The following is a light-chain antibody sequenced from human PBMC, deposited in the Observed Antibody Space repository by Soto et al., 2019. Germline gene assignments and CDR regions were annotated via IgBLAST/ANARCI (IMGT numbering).Light chain of an antibody. Sequence: IVLTQSPATLSPSPGERASLSCRASQTVGITLAWYQQRPGQAPRLLIYDASSRAAGIPARFSGGGSGTDFTLTISSLESDDFAVYYCQQRFAWPITVGGGTKV. CDR3: QQRFAWPIT. CDR2: DAS. V-gene: IGKV3-11*01. CDR1: QTVGIT. J-gene: IGKJ4*01.